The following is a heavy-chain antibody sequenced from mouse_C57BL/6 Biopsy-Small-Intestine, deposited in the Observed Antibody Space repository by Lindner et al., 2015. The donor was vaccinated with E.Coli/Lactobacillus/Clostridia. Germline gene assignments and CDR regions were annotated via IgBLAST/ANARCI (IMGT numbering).Heavy chain of an antibody. Sequence: SVKVSCKTSGYTFTDYGISWVRQAPGQGLEWMGWISAHYGTTRYVQKLQGRVTMTRDTSTRTAYMELRSLISDDSAVYYCVRESESGAVYFHHWGQGTPVTVSS. CDR2: ISAHYGTT. CDR3: VRESESGAVYFHH. J-gene: IGHJ2*01. CDR1: GYTFTDYG. V-gene: IGHV1-84*01. D-gene: IGHD3-3*01.